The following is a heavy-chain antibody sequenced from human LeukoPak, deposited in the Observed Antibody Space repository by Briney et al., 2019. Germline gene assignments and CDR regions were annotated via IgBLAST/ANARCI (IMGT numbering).Heavy chain of an antibody. Sequence: ASVKVSCTASGYTFTGYYMHWVRQAPGQGLEWMGWINPNSGGTNYAQKFQGRVTMTRDTSISTAYMELSRLRSDDTAVYYCARPRCSSTSCYYDYYYMDVWGKGTTVTVSS. CDR3: ARPRCSSTSCYYDYYYMDV. V-gene: IGHV1-2*02. D-gene: IGHD2-2*01. CDR1: GYTFTGYY. J-gene: IGHJ6*03. CDR2: INPNSGGT.